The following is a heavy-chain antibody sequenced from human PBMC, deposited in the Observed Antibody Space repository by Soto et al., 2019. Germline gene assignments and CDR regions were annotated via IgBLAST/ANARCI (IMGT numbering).Heavy chain of an antibody. D-gene: IGHD5-12*01. CDR2: IYYSGST. CDR1: GGSISSSSYY. CDR3: ATNSRDGYHTGAYFDY. J-gene: IGHJ4*02. V-gene: IGHV4-39*01. Sequence: QLQLQESGPGLVKPSETLSLTCTVSGGSISSSSYYWGWIRQPPGKGLEWIGSIYYSGSTYYNPSLKSRVTISVDTSKNQFSLKLSSVTAADTAVYYCATNSRDGYHTGAYFDYWGQGTLVTVSS.